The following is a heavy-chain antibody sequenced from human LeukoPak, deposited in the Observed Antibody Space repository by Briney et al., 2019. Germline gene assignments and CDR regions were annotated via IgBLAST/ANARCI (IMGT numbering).Heavy chain of an antibody. Sequence: GGSLRLSCAASGFTFSSYWMSWVRKAPGKGLEWVANIKQDGSEKYYVDSVKGRFTISRDNAKNSLYLQMNGLRAEDTAVYYCARDPAKVPYYFDYWGQGTLVTVSS. CDR1: GFTFSSYW. D-gene: IGHD1-1*01. J-gene: IGHJ4*02. CDR2: IKQDGSEK. V-gene: IGHV3-7*01. CDR3: ARDPAKVPYYFDY.